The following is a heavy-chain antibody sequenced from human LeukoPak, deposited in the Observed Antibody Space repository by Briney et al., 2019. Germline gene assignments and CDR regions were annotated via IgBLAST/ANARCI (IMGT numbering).Heavy chain of an antibody. CDR2: INLNSGDT. D-gene: IGHD3-9*01. V-gene: IGHV1-2*02. CDR1: GYTFTDHY. J-gene: IGHJ5*02. Sequence: ASVKVSCKASGYTFTDHYIHWVRQAPGQGLEWMGWINLNSGDTYYAQNFQDRVTMTGDTSISTAYLELSSLRSDDTAVFYCARSYFDVLSNYYMWLAPWGQGTLVVVSS. CDR3: ARSYFDVLSNYYMWLAP.